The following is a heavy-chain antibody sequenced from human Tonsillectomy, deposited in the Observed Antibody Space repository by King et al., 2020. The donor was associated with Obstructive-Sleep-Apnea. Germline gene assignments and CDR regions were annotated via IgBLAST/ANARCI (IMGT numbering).Heavy chain of an antibody. CDR2: IYYNGST. J-gene: IGHJ4*02. V-gene: IGHV4-39*07. CDR3: ARVGDPKQLPFDY. D-gene: IGHD6-6*01. Sequence: MQLQESGPGLLKPSETLSLTCIVSGGSISSSDYYWGWIRQPPGKGLEWIGTIYYNGSTYYTPSLKSRVSISVDTSKNQFSLELTSVTAADTAVYYCARVGDPKQLPFDYWGQGTLVTVSS. CDR1: GGSISSSDYY.